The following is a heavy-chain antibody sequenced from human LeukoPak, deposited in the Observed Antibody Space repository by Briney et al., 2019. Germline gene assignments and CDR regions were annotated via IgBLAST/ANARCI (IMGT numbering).Heavy chain of an antibody. CDR2: ISYDGSNK. V-gene: IGHV3-30-3*01. J-gene: IGHJ4*02. Sequence: GGYLRLYCTASGFTFSSYAMHWVRQAPGKGLEWVAVISYDGSNKYYADSVKGRFTISRDNSKNTLYLQMNSLRAEDTAVYYCARDPGYNYMFDYWGQGTLVTVSS. D-gene: IGHD5-24*01. CDR1: GFTFSSYA. CDR3: ARDPGYNYMFDY.